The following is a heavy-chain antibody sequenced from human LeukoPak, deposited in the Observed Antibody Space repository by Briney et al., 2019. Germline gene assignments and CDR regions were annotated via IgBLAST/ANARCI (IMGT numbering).Heavy chain of an antibody. CDR1: GFNFSRNA. CDR2: FSTNGGST. J-gene: IGHJ5*02. Sequence: PGGSLRLSCSASGFNFSRNAMHWVRQATGKGLEYVSGFSTNGGSTYYADSVKGRFTISRDNSKNMLYLQMSSLRAEDTAVYYCARVGNGDFTWFNPWGQGTLVSVSS. CDR3: ARVGNGDFTWFNP. D-gene: IGHD2-21*01. V-gene: IGHV3-64D*06.